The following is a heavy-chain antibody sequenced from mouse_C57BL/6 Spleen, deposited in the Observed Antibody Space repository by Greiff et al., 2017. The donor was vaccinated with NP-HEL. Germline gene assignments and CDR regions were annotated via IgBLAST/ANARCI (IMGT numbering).Heavy chain of an antibody. J-gene: IGHJ2*01. D-gene: IGHD1-1*02. CDR2: INPGSGGT. CDR1: GYAFTNYL. CDR3: ARKGGYGYFDY. Sequence: QVQLKESGAELVRPGTSVKVSCKASGYAFTNYLIEWVKQRPGQGLEWIGVINPGSGGTNYNEKFKGKATLTADKSSSTAYMQLSSLTSEDSAVYFCARKGGYGYFDYWGQGTTLTVSS. V-gene: IGHV1-54*01.